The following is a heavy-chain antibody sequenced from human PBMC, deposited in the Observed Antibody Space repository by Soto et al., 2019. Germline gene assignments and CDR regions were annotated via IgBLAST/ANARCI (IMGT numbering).Heavy chain of an antibody. Sequence: GGSLRLSCAASGLTFSSYGMHWVRQAPGKGLEWVAVIWYDGSNKYYADSVKGRFTISRDNSKNTLYLQMNSLRAEDTAVYYCARDPQDYGDSGLFEYWGQGTLVTVSS. D-gene: IGHD4-17*01. J-gene: IGHJ4*02. CDR1: GLTFSSYG. CDR3: ARDPQDYGDSGLFEY. CDR2: IWYDGSNK. V-gene: IGHV3-33*01.